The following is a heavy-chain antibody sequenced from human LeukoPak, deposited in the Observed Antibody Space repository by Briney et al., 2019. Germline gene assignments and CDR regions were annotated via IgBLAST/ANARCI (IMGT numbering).Heavy chain of an antibody. CDR2: IYYSGST. CDR1: GGSISSGDYY. J-gene: IGHJ4*02. Sequence: SETLSLTCTVSGGSISSGDYYWSWIRQPPGKGLERIGYIYYSGSTYYNPSLKSRVTISVDTSKNQFSLKLSSVTAADTAVYYCARVGSGWYRHVDYWGQGTLVTVSS. CDR3: ARVGSGWYRHVDY. D-gene: IGHD6-19*01. V-gene: IGHV4-30-4*08.